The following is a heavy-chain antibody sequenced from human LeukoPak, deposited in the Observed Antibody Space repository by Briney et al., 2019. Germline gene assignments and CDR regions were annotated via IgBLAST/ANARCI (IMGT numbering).Heavy chain of an antibody. CDR3: AKAEPTIAVAGREFDI. V-gene: IGHV1-2*02. D-gene: IGHD6-19*01. CDR2: INPNSGGT. J-gene: IGHJ3*02. Sequence: ASVKVSCKASGYTFTGYYIHWVRQAPGQGLEWMGWINPNSGGTNFAQKFQGRVTMTRDTSISTAYMELSRLRSDDTAVYYCAKAEPTIAVAGREFDIWGQGTMVTVSS. CDR1: GYTFTGYY.